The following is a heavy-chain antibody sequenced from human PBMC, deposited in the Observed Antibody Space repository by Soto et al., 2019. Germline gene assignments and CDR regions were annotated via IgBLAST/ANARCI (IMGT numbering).Heavy chain of an antibody. D-gene: IGHD4-17*01. Sequence: QVQLQESGPGLVKPSENLSLTCNVSGGSISGGVYSWSWIRQPPGKGLVWIGSIYASGSTSYNPSRKSRVTISVDTSNNQFSLRLTSVTAADSAVYYCAREVIPLTTDWYFDLWGRGTLVTVSP. CDR1: GGSISGGVYS. V-gene: IGHV4-30-4*01. J-gene: IGHJ2*01. CDR3: AREVIPLTTDWYFDL. CDR2: IYASGST.